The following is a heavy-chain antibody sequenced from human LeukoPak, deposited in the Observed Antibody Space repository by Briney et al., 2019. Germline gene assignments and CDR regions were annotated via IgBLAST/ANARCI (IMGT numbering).Heavy chain of an antibody. CDR3: ARSLDYYDSSGQKY. CDR1: GGSISSSSYY. D-gene: IGHD3-22*01. J-gene: IGHJ4*02. V-gene: IGHV4-39*01. Sequence: SETLSLTCTVSGGSISSSSYYWGWIRQPPGKGLEWIGSIYYSGSTYYNPSLKSRVTISVDTSKNQFSLTLNSVTAADTAVYYCARSLDYYDSSGQKYWGQGILVTVSS. CDR2: IYYSGST.